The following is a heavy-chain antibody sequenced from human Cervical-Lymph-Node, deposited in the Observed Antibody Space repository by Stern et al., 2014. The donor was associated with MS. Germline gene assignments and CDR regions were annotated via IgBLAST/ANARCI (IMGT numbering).Heavy chain of an antibody. D-gene: IGHD6-13*01. CDR2: IYPGDSDT. J-gene: IGHJ5*02. CDR3: ARQGAAAGNWFDP. V-gene: IGHV5-51*01. CDR1: GSSFTTYW. Sequence: VQLVQSGAEVKKPGESLKISCKGSGSSFTTYWIGWGRQMPGKGLEWMGTIYPGDSDTRYSPSCQGQVTISADKSISTAYLQWSSLKASDTAMYYCARQGAAAGNWFDPWGQGTLVTVSS.